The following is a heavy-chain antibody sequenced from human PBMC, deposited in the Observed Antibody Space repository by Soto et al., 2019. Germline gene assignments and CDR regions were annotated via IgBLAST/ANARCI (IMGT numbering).Heavy chain of an antibody. V-gene: IGHV3-30-3*01. Sequence: QVQLVESGGGVVQPGRSLRLSCAASGFTFSSYAMHWVRQAPGKGLEWVAVISYDGSNKYYADSVKGRFTISRDNSKNTLYLQMNSLRAEDTAVYYCARDRVGGYSYGPPVYSFFDYWGQGTLVTVSS. CDR1: GFTFSSYA. CDR2: ISYDGSNK. CDR3: ARDRVGGYSYGPPVYSFFDY. J-gene: IGHJ4*02. D-gene: IGHD5-18*01.